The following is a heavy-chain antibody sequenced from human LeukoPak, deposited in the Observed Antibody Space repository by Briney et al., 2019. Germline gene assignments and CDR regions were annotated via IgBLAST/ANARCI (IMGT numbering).Heavy chain of an antibody. V-gene: IGHV3-23*01. CDR1: GFTFSTYS. Sequence: GGSLRLSCAASGFTFSTYSMNWVRQAPGKGLEWISAMSGSGGTTYYADSVKGRFTISRDNSKNTLYLQMNSLRAEDTAVYYCARDYNVVVPAAIPPYYYYYMDVWGKGTTVTVSS. D-gene: IGHD2-2*02. CDR3: ARDYNVVVPAAIPPYYYYYMDV. CDR2: MSGSGGTT. J-gene: IGHJ6*03.